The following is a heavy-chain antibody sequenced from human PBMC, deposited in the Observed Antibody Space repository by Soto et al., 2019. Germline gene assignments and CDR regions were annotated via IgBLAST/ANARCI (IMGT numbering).Heavy chain of an antibody. J-gene: IGHJ5*02. V-gene: IGHV4-59*01. CDR3: GRREYYYDSSGYSVWFDP. CDR1: GGSISSYY. CDR2: IYYSGST. Sequence: SETLSLTCTVSGGSISSYYWSWIRQPPGKGLEWIGYIYYSGSTNYNPSLKSRVTISVDTSKNQFSLKLSSVTAADTAVYYCGRREYYYDSSGYSVWFDPWGQGTRVTVSS. D-gene: IGHD3-22*01.